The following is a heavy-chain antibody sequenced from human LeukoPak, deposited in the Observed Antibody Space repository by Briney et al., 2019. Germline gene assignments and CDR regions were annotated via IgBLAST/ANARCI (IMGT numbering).Heavy chain of an antibody. D-gene: IGHD3-3*01. CDR2: ISAYNGNT. Sequence: ASVTVSCKASGYTFTSYGITWVRQAPGQGLEWMGWISAYNGNTNYAQKLQGRVTMTTDTSTSTAYMELRSLRSDDTAVYYCARLMVFGVLPRENWFDPWGQGTLVTVSS. V-gene: IGHV1-18*01. CDR1: GYTFTSYG. CDR3: ARLMVFGVLPRENWFDP. J-gene: IGHJ5*02.